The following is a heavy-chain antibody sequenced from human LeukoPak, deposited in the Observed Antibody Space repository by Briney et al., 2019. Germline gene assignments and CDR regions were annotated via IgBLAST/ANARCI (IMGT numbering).Heavy chain of an antibody. J-gene: IGHJ6*03. Sequence: SETLSLTCTVSGGSISSSSYYWGWIRQPPGEGLEWIGSIYYSGSTYYNPSLKSRVTISVDTSKNQFSLKLSSVTAADTAVYYCARESDYGDYYYYMDVWGKGTTVTVSS. V-gene: IGHV4-39*07. D-gene: IGHD4-17*01. CDR2: IYYSGST. CDR1: GGSISSSSYY. CDR3: ARESDYGDYYYYMDV.